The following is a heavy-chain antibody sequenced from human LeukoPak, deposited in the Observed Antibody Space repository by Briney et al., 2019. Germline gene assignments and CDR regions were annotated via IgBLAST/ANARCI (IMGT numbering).Heavy chain of an antibody. V-gene: IGHV3-48*04. CDR3: ARGPLHVVVPAATWFDP. J-gene: IGHJ5*02. CDR1: GFTFSSYG. CDR2: ISSSGSTI. D-gene: IGHD2-2*01. Sequence: PGRSLRLSCAASGFTFSSYGMHWVRQAPGKGLEWVSYISSSGSTIYYADSVKGRFTISRDNAKNSLYLQMNSLRAEDTAVYYCARGPLHVVVPAATWFDPWGQGILVTVSP.